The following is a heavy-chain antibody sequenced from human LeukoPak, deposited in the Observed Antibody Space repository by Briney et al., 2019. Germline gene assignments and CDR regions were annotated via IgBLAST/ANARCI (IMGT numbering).Heavy chain of an antibody. Sequence: SETLSLTCAVYGGSFSGYYWSWIRQPPGKGLGWIGEINHSGSTNYNPSLKSRVTISVDTSKNQFSLKLSSVTAADTAVYYCASHQYYYDSSGYHFDYWGQGTLVTVSS. CDR3: ASHQYYYDSSGYHFDY. CDR1: GGSFSGYY. V-gene: IGHV4-34*01. J-gene: IGHJ4*02. D-gene: IGHD3-22*01. CDR2: INHSGST.